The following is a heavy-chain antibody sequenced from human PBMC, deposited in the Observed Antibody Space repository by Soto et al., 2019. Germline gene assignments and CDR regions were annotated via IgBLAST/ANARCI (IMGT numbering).Heavy chain of an antibody. D-gene: IGHD2-15*01. J-gene: IGHJ3*02. CDR2: ISYDGSNK. Sequence: QVQLVESGGGVVQPGRSLRLSCAASGFTFSSYGMHWVRQAPGKGLEWVAVISYDGSNKYYADSVKGRFTISRDNSKNTLYLQMNSLRAEDTAGYYCGKILHCSGGSCSPYRDGAFGIWGQGTMVTVSS. V-gene: IGHV3-30*18. CDR3: GKILHCSGGSCSPYRDGAFGI. CDR1: GFTFSSYG.